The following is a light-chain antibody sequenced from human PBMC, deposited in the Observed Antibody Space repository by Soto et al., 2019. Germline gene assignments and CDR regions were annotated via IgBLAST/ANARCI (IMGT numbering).Light chain of an antibody. J-gene: IGKJ5*01. CDR1: QSVSSN. CDR2: GAS. Sequence: EIVMTQSPATLSVSPGERATLSCRASQSVSSNLAWYQQKPGQAPRLLIYGASTRATGIPARFSGSGSGTEFTLTISSLQSEDFAVYYGQQYNNWPTITFGQGTRVEIK. CDR3: QQYNNWPTIT. V-gene: IGKV3-15*01.